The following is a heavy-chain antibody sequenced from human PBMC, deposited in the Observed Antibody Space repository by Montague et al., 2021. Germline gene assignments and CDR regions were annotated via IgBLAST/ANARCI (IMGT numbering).Heavy chain of an antibody. D-gene: IGHD6-19*01. CDR1: GGSLSGYY. CDR3: ARGLFGTVNGQYSGGWYYFDK. J-gene: IGHJ4*02. V-gene: IGHV4-34*01. CDR2: INHSGSA. Sequence: SXTLSLTCGLSGGSLSGYYWAWIRQTPGKGLEWIGNINHSGSAKQNPSLKNRVSISVGTSNNQFFLDLTSVTAADTAMYFCARGLFGTVNGQYSGGWYYFDKWGQGTMVTVSS.